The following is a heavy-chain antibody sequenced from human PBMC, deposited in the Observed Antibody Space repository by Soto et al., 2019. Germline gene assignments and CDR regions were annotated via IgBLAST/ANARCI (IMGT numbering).Heavy chain of an antibody. CDR2: IHSSGTT. J-gene: IGHJ5*02. D-gene: IGHD5-12*01. CDR3: ARLQSHGYSDR. Sequence: NPSETLSLTCTVFGDSISDYYWTWFRQPPGKGLEWIAYIHSSGTTNYNPSLKSRVTISVHTSKNQFALDLSSVTAADTAVYYCARLQSHGYSDRWGQGTLVTVSS. V-gene: IGHV4-59*01. CDR1: GDSISDYY.